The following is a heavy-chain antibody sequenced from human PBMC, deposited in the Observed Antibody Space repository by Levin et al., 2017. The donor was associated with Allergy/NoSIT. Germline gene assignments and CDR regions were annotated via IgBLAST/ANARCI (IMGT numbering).Heavy chain of an antibody. J-gene: IGHJ5*02. CDR1: GFTFSDFE. CDR2: IGKGGSTI. CDR3: ARKGYCRSSACYADSGFWFDP. Sequence: GESLKISCATSGFTFSDFEMTWVRQAPGKGLEWISYIGKGGSTIYYAASVEGRFTISRDDARNSLYLQMNSLRADDTAVYYCARKGYCRSSACYADSGFWFDPWGQGTLVTVSS. D-gene: IGHD2-2*01. V-gene: IGHV3-48*03.